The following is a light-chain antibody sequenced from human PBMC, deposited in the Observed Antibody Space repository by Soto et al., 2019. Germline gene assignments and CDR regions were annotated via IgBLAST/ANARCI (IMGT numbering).Light chain of an antibody. CDR2: GAS. CDR1: QSVSSSY. J-gene: IGKJ4*01. V-gene: IGKV3-20*01. CDR3: QQDGSSPLT. Sequence: EIVLTQSPGTLSLSPGERATLSCRASQSVSSSYLAWYQQKPGQAPRLLIYGASSRATGIPDRFSGSGSGTDFTLTISRLEPEDFVVYYCQQDGSSPLTFGGGPKVEIK.